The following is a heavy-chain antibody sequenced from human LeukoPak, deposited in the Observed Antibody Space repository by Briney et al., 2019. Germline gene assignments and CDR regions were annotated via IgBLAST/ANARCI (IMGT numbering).Heavy chain of an antibody. CDR2: INPSGGST. Sequence: ASVKVSCKASGYTFTSYYMHRVRQAPGQGLEWMGIINPSGGSTSYAQKFQGRVTMTRDMSTSTVYMELSSLRSEDTAVYYCAGEAVAGTLAFDIWGQGTMVTVSS. J-gene: IGHJ3*02. CDR3: AGEAVAGTLAFDI. V-gene: IGHV1-46*01. CDR1: GYTFTSYY. D-gene: IGHD6-19*01.